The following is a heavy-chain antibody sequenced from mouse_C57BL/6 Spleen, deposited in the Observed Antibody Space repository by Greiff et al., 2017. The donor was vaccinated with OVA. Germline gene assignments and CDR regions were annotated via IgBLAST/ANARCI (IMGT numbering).Heavy chain of an antibody. CDR3: ARRGYSHWYFDV. D-gene: IGHD2-12*01. CDR2: IYPGSGST. J-gene: IGHJ1*03. CDR1: GYTFTSYW. V-gene: IGHV1-55*01. Sequence: QVQLQQPGAELVKPGASVKMSCKASGYTFTSYWITWVKQRPGQGLEWIGDIYPGSGSTNYNEKFKSKATLTVDTSSSTAYMQLSSLTSEDSAVYYCARRGYSHWYFDVWGTGTTVTVSS.